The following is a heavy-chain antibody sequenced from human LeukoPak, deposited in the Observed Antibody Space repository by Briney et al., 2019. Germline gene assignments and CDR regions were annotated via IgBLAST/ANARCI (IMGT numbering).Heavy chain of an antibody. CDR1: GYTFTGYY. D-gene: IGHD2-2*01. V-gene: IGHV1-2*02. CDR2: INPNSGGT. CDR3: ARDRGYCSSTSCYGTNYYYGMDV. J-gene: IGHJ6*02. Sequence: ASVKVSCKASGYTFTGYYMHWVRQAPGQGLEWMGWINPNSGGTNYAQKFQGRVTMTRDTSISTAYMELSRLRSDDTAVYYCARDRGYCSSTSCYGTNYYYGMDVWGQGTTVTVSS.